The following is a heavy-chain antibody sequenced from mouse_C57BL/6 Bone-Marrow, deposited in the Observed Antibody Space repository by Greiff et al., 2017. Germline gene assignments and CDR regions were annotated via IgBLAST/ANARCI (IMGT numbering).Heavy chain of an antibody. CDR3: ARQYRYPYAMDY. CDR1: GFTFSDYY. J-gene: IGHJ4*01. D-gene: IGHD1-2*01. CDR2: ISNGGGST. Sequence: EVQRVESGGGLVQPGGSLKLSCAASGFTFSDYYMYWVRQTPEKRLEWVAYISNGGGSTYYPDTVKGRFTISRDNAKNTLYLQMSRLKSEDTAMYYCARQYRYPYAMDYWGQGTSVTVSS. V-gene: IGHV5-12*01.